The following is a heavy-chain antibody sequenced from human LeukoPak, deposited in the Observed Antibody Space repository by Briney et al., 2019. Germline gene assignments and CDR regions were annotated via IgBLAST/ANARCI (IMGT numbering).Heavy chain of an antibody. Sequence: GESLRLSCAASGFTFTSYWMTWFRQAPGKGLEWVANIKQDGSEKYYVDSVKGRFTISRDNSKNTLYLQMNSLRAEDTAVYYCARGRALSITMVRGVLHPFFDYWGQGTLVTVSS. CDR3: ARGRALSITMVRGVLHPFFDY. CDR1: GFTFTSYW. J-gene: IGHJ4*02. V-gene: IGHV3-7*01. CDR2: IKQDGSEK. D-gene: IGHD3-10*01.